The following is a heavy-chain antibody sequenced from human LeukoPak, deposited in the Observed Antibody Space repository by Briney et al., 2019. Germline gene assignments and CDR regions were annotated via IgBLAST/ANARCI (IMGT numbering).Heavy chain of an antibody. CDR3: ARVYCSSTSCHFDY. J-gene: IGHJ4*02. D-gene: IGHD2-2*01. V-gene: IGHV3-53*01. CDR2: LYGGDTT. CDR1: GFTFRTYA. Sequence: GGSLRLSCAASGFTFRTYAMSWVRQAPGKGLEWASVLYGGDTTYYADSMKGRFTISGDNSKNTLYLQMNRLRAEDTAVYFCARVYCSSTSCHFDYWGQGTLVTVSS.